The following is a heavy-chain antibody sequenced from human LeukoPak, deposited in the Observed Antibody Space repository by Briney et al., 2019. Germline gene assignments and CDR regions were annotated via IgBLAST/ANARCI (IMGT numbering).Heavy chain of an antibody. Sequence: GGSLRLSCAASGFSFSNYGMSWVRQAPGKGLEWVSTIIPTGGITYYADSVKGRFTISRDNSNNTLYLQMNSLRAEDTAVYYCAKVMLGYYCYYMDVWGKGTTVTISS. J-gene: IGHJ6*03. CDR2: IIPTGGIT. CDR3: AKVMLGYYCYYMDV. V-gene: IGHV3-23*01. CDR1: GFSFSNYG. D-gene: IGHD3-10*02.